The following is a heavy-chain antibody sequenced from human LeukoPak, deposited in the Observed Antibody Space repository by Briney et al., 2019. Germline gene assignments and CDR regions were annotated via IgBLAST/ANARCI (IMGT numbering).Heavy chain of an antibody. CDR2: ISGSGGST. J-gene: IGHJ3*02. CDR3: AKDYFLAVAGRPRDAFDI. D-gene: IGHD6-19*01. CDR1: GFTFRTYA. Sequence: GGSLRLSCTASGFTFRTYALSWVRQAPGKGLEWVSAISGSGGSTYYADSVKGRFTISRDNSKNTLYLQMNSLRAEDTAVYYCAKDYFLAVAGRPRDAFDIWGQGTMVTVSS. V-gene: IGHV3-23*01.